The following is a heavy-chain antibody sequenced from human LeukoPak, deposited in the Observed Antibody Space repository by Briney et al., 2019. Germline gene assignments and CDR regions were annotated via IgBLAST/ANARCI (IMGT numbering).Heavy chain of an antibody. CDR1: GGSISSSSYY. CDR2: IYYSGST. J-gene: IGHJ6*04. D-gene: IGHD6-13*01. V-gene: IGHV4-39*01. CDR3: ARRPIAAAPDV. Sequence: PSETLSLTCTVSGGSISSSSYYWGWIRQPPGKGLEWIGSIYYSGSTYYNPSLKSRVTISVDTSKNQFSLKLSSVTAADTAVYYCARRPIAAAPDVWGKGTTVTVSS.